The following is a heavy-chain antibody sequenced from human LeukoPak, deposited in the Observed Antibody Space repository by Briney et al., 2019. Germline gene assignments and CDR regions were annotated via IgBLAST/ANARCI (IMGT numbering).Heavy chain of an antibody. D-gene: IGHD4-23*01. CDR2: IYYSGST. J-gene: IGHJ4*02. CDR3: ARGTVVTRGDYFDY. V-gene: IGHV4-39*01. CDR1: GFTFSSYS. Sequence: GSLRLSCAASGFTFSSYSMNWIRQPPGKGLEWIGSIYYSGSTYYNPSLKSRVTISVDTSKNQFSLKLSSVTAADTAVYYCARGTVVTRGDYFDYWGQGTLVTVSS.